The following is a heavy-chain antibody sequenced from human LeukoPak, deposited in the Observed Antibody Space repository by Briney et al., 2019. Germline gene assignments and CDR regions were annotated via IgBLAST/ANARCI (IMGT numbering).Heavy chain of an antibody. Sequence: GGSLRLSCAASGFTFSSYAMSWVRQAPGKGLEWVSGISGSTYYADSVRGRFTISRDNSKNTLYLQMNSLRAEDTAVYYCATRTYSSGWYTFDYWGQETLVTVSS. V-gene: IGHV3-23*01. CDR1: GFTFSSYA. J-gene: IGHJ4*02. CDR2: ISGST. CDR3: ATRTYSSGWYTFDY. D-gene: IGHD6-19*01.